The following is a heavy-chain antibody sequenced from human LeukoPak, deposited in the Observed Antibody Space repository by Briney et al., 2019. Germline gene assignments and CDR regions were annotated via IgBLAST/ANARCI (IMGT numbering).Heavy chain of an antibody. CDR2: INTHNGGT. V-gene: IGHV1-2*02. CDR3: ARGAVGMLGPNNPFDY. D-gene: IGHD1-26*01. CDR1: GYTFTGNY. J-gene: IGHJ4*02. Sequence: ASVNVSCKASGYTFTGNYLHWVRQAPGQGLEWMGWINTHNGGTSYAQTFLGRVTMTRDTSISTAYLELVSLRSDDAAVYYCARGAVGMLGPNNPFDYWGQGTVVTHCS.